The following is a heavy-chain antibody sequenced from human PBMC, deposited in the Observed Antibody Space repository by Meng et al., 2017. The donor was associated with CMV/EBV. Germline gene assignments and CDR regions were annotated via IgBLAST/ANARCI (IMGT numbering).Heavy chain of an antibody. V-gene: IGHV3-21*01. CDR2: ISSSSYI. CDR1: GFTFSSYS. D-gene: IGHD6-13*01. J-gene: IGHJ4*02. CDR3: AMLYSSSWYYFDY. Sequence: GGSLRLSCAASGFTFSSYSMNWVRQAPGKGLEWVSSISSSSYIYYADSVKGRFTISRDNAKNSLYLQMNSLRAEDTAVYYCAMLYSSSWYYFDYWGQGTLVTV.